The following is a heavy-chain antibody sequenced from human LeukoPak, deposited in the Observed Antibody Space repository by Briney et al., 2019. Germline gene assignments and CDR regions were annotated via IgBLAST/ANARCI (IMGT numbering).Heavy chain of an antibody. V-gene: IGHV1-2*02. J-gene: IGHJ4*02. CDR2: INPNSGGT. CDR1: GYTFTGYY. CDR3: ARGPSKGMVRGVSLDY. D-gene: IGHD3-10*01. Sequence: GASVKVSCKASGYTFTGYYMHWVRQAPGQGLEWMGWINPNSGGTNYAQKFQGRVTMTRDTSISTAYMKLSRLRSDDTAVYYCARGPSKGMVRGVSLDYWGQGTLVTVSS.